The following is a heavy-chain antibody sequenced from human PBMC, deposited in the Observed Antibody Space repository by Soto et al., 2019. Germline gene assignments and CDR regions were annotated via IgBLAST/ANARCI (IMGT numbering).Heavy chain of an antibody. CDR1: GDNCAGCW. CDR2: IYPSDSDT. Sequence: GESLKISGKGSGDNCAGCWIAWVRQMPGKGLELMGIIYPSDSDTRYRPSFQGQVTISADKSISSAYLQWSSLRASDTAMYYCARGGVSTRTFDYWGQGTPVPVSS. CDR3: ARGGVSTRTFDY. V-gene: IGHV5-51*01. J-gene: IGHJ4*02. D-gene: IGHD3-3*01.